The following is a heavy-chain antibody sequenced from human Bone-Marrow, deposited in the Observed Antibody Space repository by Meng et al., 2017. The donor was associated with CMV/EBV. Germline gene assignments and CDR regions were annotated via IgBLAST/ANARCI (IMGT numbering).Heavy chain of an antibody. D-gene: IGHD1-7*01. Sequence: TLRLSCTVSGGSISSSFYYWGWFRQPPGKGLEWIGSIYYSGSTYYNPSLKSRVTISVDTSKNQFSLKLSSGTAADTAVYYCLELDFDYWGQGTLVTFSS. CDR1: GGSISSSFYY. CDR2: IYYSGST. V-gene: IGHV4-39*07. CDR3: LELDFDY. J-gene: IGHJ4*02.